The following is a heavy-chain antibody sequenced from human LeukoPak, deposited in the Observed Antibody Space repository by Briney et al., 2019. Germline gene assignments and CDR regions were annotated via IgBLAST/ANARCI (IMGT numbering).Heavy chain of an antibody. CDR1: GFTFSNYW. V-gene: IGHV3-74*01. CDR3: ARDEYPPDHYYDTSGYYHY. J-gene: IGHJ4*02. CDR2: INSDGINT. Sequence: GGSLRLSCAASGFTFSNYWMHWVRQAPGKGLVWVSRINSDGINTSYADSVKGRFTISRDNAKNSLCLQMNSLRAEDTAVYYCARDEYPPDHYYDTSGYYHYWGQGTLVTVSS. D-gene: IGHD3-22*01.